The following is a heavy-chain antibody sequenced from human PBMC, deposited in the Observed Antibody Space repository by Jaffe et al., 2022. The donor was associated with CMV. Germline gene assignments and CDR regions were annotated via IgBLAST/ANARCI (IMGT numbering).Heavy chain of an antibody. Sequence: QVQLQESGPGLVKPSETLSLTCTVSGGSISSYYWSWIRQPPGKGLEWIGYIYYSGSTNYNPSLKSRVTISVDTSKNQFSLKLSSVTAADTAVYYCARSLVGATFDFDYWGQGTLVTVSS. CDR1: GGSISSYY. CDR3: ARSLVGATFDFDY. J-gene: IGHJ4*02. CDR2: IYYSGST. D-gene: IGHD1-26*01. V-gene: IGHV4-59*01.